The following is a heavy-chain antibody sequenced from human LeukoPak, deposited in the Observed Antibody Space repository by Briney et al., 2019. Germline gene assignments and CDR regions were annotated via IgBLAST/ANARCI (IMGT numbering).Heavy chain of an antibody. CDR2: IYYSGST. Sequence: SETLSLTXTVSGGSISSYYWSWIRQPPGKGLEWIGCIYYSGSTNYNPSLKSRVTISVDTSKNQFSLKLSSVTAADTAVYYCAREIVGFGDYYMDVWGKGTTVTVSS. V-gene: IGHV4-59*01. CDR3: AREIVGFGDYYMDV. D-gene: IGHD3-10*01. J-gene: IGHJ6*03. CDR1: GGSISSYY.